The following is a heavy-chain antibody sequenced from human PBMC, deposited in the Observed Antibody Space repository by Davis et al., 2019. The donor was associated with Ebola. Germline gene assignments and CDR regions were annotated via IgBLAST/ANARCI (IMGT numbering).Heavy chain of an antibody. V-gene: IGHV1-18*01. D-gene: IGHD2-2*01. Sequence: ASVKVSCKASGGTFSSYTISWVRQAPGQGLEWMGWISAYNGNTNYAQKLQGRVTMTTDTSTSTAYMELRSLRSDDTAVYYCARGGGIVLVPAAIGYYYYGMDVWGQGTTVTVSS. CDR1: GGTFSSYT. CDR2: ISAYNGNT. CDR3: ARGGGIVLVPAAIGYYYYGMDV. J-gene: IGHJ6*02.